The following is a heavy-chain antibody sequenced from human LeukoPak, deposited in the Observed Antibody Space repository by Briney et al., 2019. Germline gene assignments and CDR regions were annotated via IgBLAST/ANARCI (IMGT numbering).Heavy chain of an antibody. V-gene: IGHV3-21*04. CDR1: GFTFSSYS. CDR3: AKAGDCSSTSCYPFDP. CDR2: ISSSSSYI. J-gene: IGHJ5*02. D-gene: IGHD2-2*01. Sequence: GGSLRLSCAASGFTFSSYSMNWVRQAPGKGLELVSSISSSSSYIYYADSVKGRFTISRDNSKNTLYLQMNSLRAEDTAVYYCAKAGDCSSTSCYPFDPWGQGALVTVSS.